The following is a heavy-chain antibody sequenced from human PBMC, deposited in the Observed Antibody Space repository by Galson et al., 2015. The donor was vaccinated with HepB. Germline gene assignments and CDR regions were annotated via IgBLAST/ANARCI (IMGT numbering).Heavy chain of an antibody. CDR3: ARDGGDYYDSSGPTAP. J-gene: IGHJ5*02. CDR2: IIPIFGTA. CDR1: GGTFSSYA. V-gene: IGHV1-69*13. D-gene: IGHD3-22*01. Sequence: SVKVSCKASGGTFSSYAISWVRQAPGQGLEWMGGIIPIFGTANYAQKFQGRVTITADESTSTAYMELSSLRSEDTAVYYCARDGGDYYDSSGPTAPWGQGTLVTVSS.